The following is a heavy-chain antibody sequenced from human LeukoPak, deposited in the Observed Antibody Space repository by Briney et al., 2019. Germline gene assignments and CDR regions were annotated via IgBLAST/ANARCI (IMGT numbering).Heavy chain of an antibody. CDR1: GFTFSSYG. V-gene: IGHV3-33*01. CDR3: ARDSSPGYCSGGSCLFDP. CDR2: IWYDGSNK. D-gene: IGHD2-15*01. Sequence: GGSLRLSCAASGFTFSSYGMHWVRQAPGKGLEWVVVIWYDGSNKYYADSVKGRFTISRDNSKNTLYLQMNSLRAEDTAVYYCARDSSPGYCSGGSCLFDPWGQGTLVTVSS. J-gene: IGHJ5*02.